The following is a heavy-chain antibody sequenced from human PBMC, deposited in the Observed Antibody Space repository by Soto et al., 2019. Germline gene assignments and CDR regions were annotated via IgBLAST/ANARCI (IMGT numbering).Heavy chain of an antibody. CDR3: TRARYGDHLVS. J-gene: IGHJ4*02. D-gene: IGHD4-17*01. CDR2: IDYSGST. V-gene: IGHV4-59*01. Sequence: SETLSLTCSVSGDSMTGANWGWFRQSPEKGLEWIGYIDYSGSTNYNPSLRSRITITIDTSSNQFSLNLASVTAADAAVYYCTRARYGDHLVSWGQGPLVTVSS. CDR1: GDSMTGAN.